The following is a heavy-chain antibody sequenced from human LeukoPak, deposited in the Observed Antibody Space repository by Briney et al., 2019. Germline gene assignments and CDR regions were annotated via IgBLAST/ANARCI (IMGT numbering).Heavy chain of an antibody. J-gene: IGHJ6*02. V-gene: IGHV4-59*12. CDR1: GGSISSYY. CDR2: IYYSGST. D-gene: IGHD2-2*01. Sequence: SETLSLTCTVSGGSISSYYWNWIRQPPGKGLEWIGYIYYSGSTNYNPSLKSRVTISVDTSENQFSLKLSSVTAADTAVYYCARGRVVPAAIYYYGMDVWGQGTTVTVSS. CDR3: ARGRVVPAAIYYYGMDV.